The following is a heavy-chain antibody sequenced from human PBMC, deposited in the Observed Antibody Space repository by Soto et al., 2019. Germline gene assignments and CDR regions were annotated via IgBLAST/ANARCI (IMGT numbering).Heavy chain of an antibody. V-gene: IGHV3-30-3*01. CDR2: ISYDGNNK. CDR1: GFTFSSYV. D-gene: IGHD2-15*01. Sequence: QVQLVESGGGVVQPGRSLRLSCAASGFTFSSYVMHWVRQAPGKGLEWVAIISYDGNNKYYADSVKGRFTISRDNSKNTLYLQMNSRRGEDRAVYYCARAGCDGGSCYTLVGLRYGMDVWGQGTTVTVSS. CDR3: ARAGCDGGSCYTLVGLRYGMDV. J-gene: IGHJ6*02.